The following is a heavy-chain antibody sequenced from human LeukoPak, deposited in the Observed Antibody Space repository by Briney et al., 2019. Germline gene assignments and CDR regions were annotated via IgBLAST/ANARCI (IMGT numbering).Heavy chain of an antibody. CDR2: ISSGGNT. J-gene: IGHJ4*02. Sequence: GGSLRLSCAASGFIVSNNYLNWVRQAPGKGLEWVSVISSGGNTYYIDSVKGRFTISRDNSRNTLYLRMNSLRAEDTAVYYCAREASNGYHFDFWGQGTLVTVSS. CDR3: AREASNGYHFDF. CDR1: GFIVSNNY. D-gene: IGHD3-22*01. V-gene: IGHV3-53*01.